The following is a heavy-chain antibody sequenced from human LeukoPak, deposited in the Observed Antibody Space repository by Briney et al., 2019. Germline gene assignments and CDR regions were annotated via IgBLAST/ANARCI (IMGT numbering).Heavy chain of an antibody. CDR2: IYYSGST. CDR1: GGSISSYY. J-gene: IGHJ4*02. D-gene: IGHD2-2*01. Sequence: KASETLSLTCTVSGGSISSYYWSWIRQPPGKGLEWIGYIYYSGSTNYNPSLKSRVTISVDTSKNQFSLKLSSVTAADTAVYYCARLPRYCSSTSCPFDYWGQGTLVTVSS. CDR3: ARLPRYCSSTSCPFDY. V-gene: IGHV4-59*01.